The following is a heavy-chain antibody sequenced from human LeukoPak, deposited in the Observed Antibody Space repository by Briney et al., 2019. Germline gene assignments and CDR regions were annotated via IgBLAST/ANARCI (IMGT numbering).Heavy chain of an antibody. D-gene: IGHD3-3*01. V-gene: IGHV7-4-1*02. Sequence: ASLKVSCKASGYTFTGYYMHWVRQAPGQGLEWMGWINTNTGNPTYAQGFTGRFVFSLDTSVSTAYLQISSLKAEDTAVYYCARSYYHFWSDYQYPGDYWGQGTLVTVSS. CDR1: GYTFTGYY. CDR2: INTNTGNP. CDR3: ARSYYHFWSDYQYPGDY. J-gene: IGHJ4*02.